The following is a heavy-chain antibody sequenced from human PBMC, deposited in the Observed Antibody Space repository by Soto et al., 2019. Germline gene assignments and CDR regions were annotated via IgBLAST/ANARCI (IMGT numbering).Heavy chain of an antibody. CDR2: ISYDGSNK. CDR1: GFTFSSYA. CDR3: ARDPIIAVAGNDFYD. J-gene: IGHJ4*02. D-gene: IGHD6-19*01. Sequence: PGGSLRLSCAASGFTFSSYAMHWVRQAPGKGLEWVAVISYDGSNKYYADSVKGRFTISRDNSKNALYLQMNSLRAEDTAVYYCARDPIIAVAGNDFYDWGQGTLVTVSS. V-gene: IGHV3-30*14.